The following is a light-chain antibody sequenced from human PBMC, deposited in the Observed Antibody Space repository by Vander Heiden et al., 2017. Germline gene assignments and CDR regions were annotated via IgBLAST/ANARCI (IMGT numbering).Light chain of an antibody. V-gene: IGKV4-1*01. J-gene: IGKJ5*01. CDR2: WAS. Sequence: QTVLYSSNNKNYLAWYQQKPGQPPKLLIYWASTRESGVPDRFSGSGSGTDFTLTISSLQAEDVAVYYCQQYYSTPITFGQGTRLEIK. CDR3: QQYYSTPIT. CDR1: QTVLYSSNNKNY.